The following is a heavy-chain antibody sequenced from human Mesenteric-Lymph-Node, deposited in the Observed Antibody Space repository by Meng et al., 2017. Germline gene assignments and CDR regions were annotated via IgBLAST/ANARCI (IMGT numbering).Heavy chain of an antibody. Sequence: GESLKISCAASGFTFSSSWMHWVRQAPGKGLVWVSRINSDGRDTSYADSVKGRFTISRDNAKNTLYLHMNSLRAEDTAVYYCARAGFYGGNSGYFDYWGQGTLVTVSS. CDR3: ARAGFYGGNSGYFDY. CDR1: GFTFSSSW. D-gene: IGHD4-23*01. J-gene: IGHJ4*02. V-gene: IGHV3-74*01. CDR2: INSDGRDT.